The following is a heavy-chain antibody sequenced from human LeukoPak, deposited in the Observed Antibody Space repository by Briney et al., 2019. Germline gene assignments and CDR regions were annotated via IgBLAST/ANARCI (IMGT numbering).Heavy chain of an antibody. D-gene: IGHD3-22*01. CDR1: GGSFSGYY. CDR2: INHRGCT. CDR3: ARAASKSGYLYYDGMDG. V-gene: IGHV4-34*01. J-gene: IGHJ6*01. Sequence: SETLSLTRALYGGSFSGYYWLWIRPPPGKGVEWIGEINHRGCTNYNQPLPSRATISVDTSKHQFSLKLSSLTDAPTAVYYCARAASKSGYLYYDGMDGWGQGTTVTVSS.